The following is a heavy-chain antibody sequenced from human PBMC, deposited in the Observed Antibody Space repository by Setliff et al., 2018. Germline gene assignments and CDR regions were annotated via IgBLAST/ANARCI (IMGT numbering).Heavy chain of an antibody. Sequence: GASVKVSCKASGYSFSAYAMHWVRQAPGQRLEWMGWINGGSGNTKYSQKFQGRITITRDTSASTAYMEMSSLRSEDTAVYYCARDREHCSRTSCYIDYWGQGALVTVSS. CDR3: ARDREHCSRTSCYIDY. D-gene: IGHD2-2*02. CDR1: GYSFSAYA. CDR2: INGGSGNT. J-gene: IGHJ4*02. V-gene: IGHV1-3*01.